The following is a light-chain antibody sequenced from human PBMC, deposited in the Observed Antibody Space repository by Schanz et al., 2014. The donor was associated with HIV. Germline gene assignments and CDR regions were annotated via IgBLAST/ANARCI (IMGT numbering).Light chain of an antibody. V-gene: IGLV2-14*02. CDR2: GVT. CDR1: NSDIGSYAL. J-gene: IGLJ2*01. CDR3: SSFTRGTTPVI. Sequence: QSALTQPASVSGSPGQSITLSCTGSNSDIGSYALVSWYQQHPGKSPKLLIYGVTKRPSGVSPRFSGSKSGNTASLTISGLQAEDEAVYYCSSFTRGTTPVIFGGGTKLTVL.